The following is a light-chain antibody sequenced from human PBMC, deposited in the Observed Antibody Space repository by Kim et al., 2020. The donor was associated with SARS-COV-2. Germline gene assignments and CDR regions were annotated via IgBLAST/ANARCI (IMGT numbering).Light chain of an antibody. J-gene: IGKJ2*01. V-gene: IGKV3-11*01. CDR1: QSVSTY. Sequence: EIVLTQSPATLSLSPGERATLSCRASQSVSTYLAWYQQKPGQAPRLLIYDASNRATGIPARFSGSGSGTDFTLTISSLKPEDFAVYYCQESSEGANTFGQGTKLEI. CDR2: DAS. CDR3: QESSEGANT.